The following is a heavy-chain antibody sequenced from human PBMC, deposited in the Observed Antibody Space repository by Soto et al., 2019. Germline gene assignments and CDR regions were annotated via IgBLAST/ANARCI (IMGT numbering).Heavy chain of an antibody. V-gene: IGHV4-61*01. J-gene: IGHJ6*02. CDR1: GGSISGSISNFY. CDR2: IFYSGTT. Sequence: SETLSLTCTVSGGSISGSISNFYWSWIRQPPGKGLEWIGHIFYSGTTNYNPSLKSRVTISVDTSKTQFSLKLSSVTAVDTAVYYCASVKQLALGWFNPYYGMDVGGQGTTVTVSS. D-gene: IGHD6-6*01. CDR3: ASVKQLALGWFNPYYGMDV.